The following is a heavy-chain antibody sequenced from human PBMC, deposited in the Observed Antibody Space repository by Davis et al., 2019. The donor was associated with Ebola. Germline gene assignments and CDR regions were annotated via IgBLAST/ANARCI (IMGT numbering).Heavy chain of an antibody. J-gene: IGHJ5*02. CDR1: GGSISSYY. CDR3: ARDQWAYDSSGYYHGPWFDP. V-gene: IGHV4-59*01. CDR2: IYYSGST. D-gene: IGHD3-22*01. Sequence: SETLSLTCTVSGGSISSYYWSWIRQPPGKGLEWIGYIYYSGSTNYNPSLQSRVTISVDTSKNQFSLKLSSVTAADTAVYYCARDQWAYDSSGYYHGPWFDPWGQGTLVTVSS.